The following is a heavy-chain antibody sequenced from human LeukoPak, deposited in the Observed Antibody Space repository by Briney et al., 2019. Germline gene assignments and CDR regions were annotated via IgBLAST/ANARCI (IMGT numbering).Heavy chain of an antibody. CDR3: SRDERLRWFGELLVDDASDI. D-gene: IGHD3-10*01. CDR1: GFTFSNYT. J-gene: IGHJ3*02. V-gene: IGHV3-21*01. CDR2: ISPTSTYR. Sequence: GGSLRLSCAASGFTFSNYTMNWVRQAPGKGLEWVSSISPTSTYRYYADSVRGRFTVSRDNAKNSLNLQMNSLRAEDTAVYYCSRDERLRWFGELLVDDASDIWGQGTMVTVTS.